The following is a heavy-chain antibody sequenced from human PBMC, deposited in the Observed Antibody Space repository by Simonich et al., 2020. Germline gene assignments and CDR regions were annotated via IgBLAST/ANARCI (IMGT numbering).Heavy chain of an antibody. CDR3: ARGGYSGSYNWFDP. CDR2: SGPAGNT. V-gene: IGHV3-13*01. J-gene: IGHJ5*02. Sequence: EVQLVESGGGLVQPGGSLRLSCAASGFTFSSYDMHWVRQAHEQVLEWLSASGPAGNTYYPGSVKGRFTISRENAKNSLYLQMNSLRAGDTAVYYGARGGYSGSYNWFDPWGQGTLVTVSS. CDR1: GFTFSSYD. D-gene: IGHD1-26*01.